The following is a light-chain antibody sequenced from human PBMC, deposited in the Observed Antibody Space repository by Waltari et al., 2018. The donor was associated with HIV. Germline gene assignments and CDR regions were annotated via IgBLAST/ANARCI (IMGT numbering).Light chain of an antibody. Sequence: DIVLTPSPDSMAVSLGERATVNCTSSQTVLYSSDNRDYLAWYQVRPGQPPQLLIYWASTRQSGVPDRFSGSGSGTHFPLTSSGLQAEDVAIYYCQQYYTTPQSFGQGTRLEI. CDR2: WAS. CDR1: QTVLYSSDNRDY. J-gene: IGKJ2*03. CDR3: QQYYTTPQS. V-gene: IGKV4-1*01.